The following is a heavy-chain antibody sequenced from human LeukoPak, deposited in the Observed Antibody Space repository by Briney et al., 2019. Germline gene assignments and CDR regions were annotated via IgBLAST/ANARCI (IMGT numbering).Heavy chain of an antibody. D-gene: IGHD3-3*01. Sequence: GASVKVSCKASGYTFTSYGISWVRQAPGQGLEWMGWISAYNGNTNYAQKLQGRVTMTTDTFTSTAYMELRSLRSDDTAVYYCARTTIFGVVIIRAHYFDYWGQGTLVTVSS. V-gene: IGHV1-18*01. J-gene: IGHJ4*02. CDR1: GYTFTSYG. CDR2: ISAYNGNT. CDR3: ARTTIFGVVIIRAHYFDY.